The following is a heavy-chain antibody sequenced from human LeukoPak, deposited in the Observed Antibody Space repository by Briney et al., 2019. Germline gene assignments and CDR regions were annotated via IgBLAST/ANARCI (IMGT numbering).Heavy chain of an antibody. Sequence: PGGSLRLSCAASGFTFSSYAMHWVRQAPGKGLEWVAVIPYDGSNKYYADSVKGRFTISRDNSKNTLYLQMNSLRAEDTAVHYCAKDSGPYSNYGGLDYWGQGTLVTVSS. V-gene: IGHV3-30-3*01. D-gene: IGHD4-11*01. CDR1: GFTFSSYA. J-gene: IGHJ4*02. CDR3: AKDSGPYSNYGGLDY. CDR2: IPYDGSNK.